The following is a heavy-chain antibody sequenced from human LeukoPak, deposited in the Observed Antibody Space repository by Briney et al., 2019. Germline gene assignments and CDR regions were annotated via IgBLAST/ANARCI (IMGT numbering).Heavy chain of an antibody. D-gene: IGHD6-13*01. CDR3: ARHTEAAAPFDY. V-gene: IGHV5-51*01. J-gene: IGHJ4*02. Sequence: GASLQISCKGSGYSFTSYWIGWVRQLPGKGLEWMGIIYPGDSDTRYSPSFQGQVTISADKSISTAYLQWSSLKASDTAMYYCARHTEAAAPFDYWGQGTLVTVSS. CDR2: IYPGDSDT. CDR1: GYSFTSYW.